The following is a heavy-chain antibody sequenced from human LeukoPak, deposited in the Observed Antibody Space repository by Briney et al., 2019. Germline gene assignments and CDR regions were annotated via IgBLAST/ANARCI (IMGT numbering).Heavy chain of an antibody. CDR3: ATNPTYGDYTDY. CDR1: GFTFSNYA. CDR2: ISGGGTST. D-gene: IGHD4-17*01. V-gene: IGHV3-23*01. Sequence: GGSLRLSCAASGFTFSNYAMNWVRQAPGKGLEWVSSISGGGTSTYYADSVKGRFTISRDNSKNALYLQMDTLRAEDTAVYYCATNPTYGDYTDYWAREPWSPSPQ. J-gene: IGHJ4*02.